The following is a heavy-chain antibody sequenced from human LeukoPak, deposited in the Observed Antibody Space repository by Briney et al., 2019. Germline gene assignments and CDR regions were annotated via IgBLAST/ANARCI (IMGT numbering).Heavy chain of an antibody. CDR3: ARGQQLVNA. CDR1: GFTFSTYS. J-gene: IGHJ5*02. CDR2: ISRGSSYI. D-gene: IGHD6-6*01. Sequence: GGTLRLSYTASGFTFSTYSMNWVHQAPGKGQEWVSSISRGSSYIYYADSVQGRFTISRDNAKNSLYLQMNSLRAEDTAVYYCARGQQLVNAWGQGTLVTVS. V-gene: IGHV3-21*01.